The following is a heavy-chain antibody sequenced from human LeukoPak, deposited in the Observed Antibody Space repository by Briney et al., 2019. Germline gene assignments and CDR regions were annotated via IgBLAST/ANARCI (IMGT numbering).Heavy chain of an antibody. CDR1: GFTFSRYW. V-gene: IGHV3-74*01. CDR2: IKTDGTYT. J-gene: IGHJ6*02. Sequence: GGSLRLSCAASGFTFSRYWMHWVRQAPGKGLVWVSRIKTDGTYTSYADSVKGRFTISRDNAKSTLYLQMNALRGEDTAVYYCASEEGGLDGLGQGTKVTVSS. CDR3: ASEEGGLDG.